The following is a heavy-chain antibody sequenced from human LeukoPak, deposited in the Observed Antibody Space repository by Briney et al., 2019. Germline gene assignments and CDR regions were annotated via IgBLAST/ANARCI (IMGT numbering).Heavy chain of an antibody. Sequence: PGGSLRLSCAASGFTFSGYEMNWVRQAPGKGLEWVSYISSSGSIIYYADSVKGRFTISRDNAKNSLFLQMNSLRVEDTAVYYCARTMWGFDYWGQGTLVTVSS. CDR2: ISSSGSII. CDR3: ARTMWGFDY. J-gene: IGHJ4*02. CDR1: GFTFSGYE. V-gene: IGHV3-48*03. D-gene: IGHD7-27*01.